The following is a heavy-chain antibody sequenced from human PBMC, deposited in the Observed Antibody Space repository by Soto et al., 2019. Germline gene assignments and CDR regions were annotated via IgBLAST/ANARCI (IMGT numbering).Heavy chain of an antibody. D-gene: IGHD2-2*01. J-gene: IGHJ6*02. Sequence: SETLSLTCAVYGGSFSGYYWSWIRQPPGKGLEWIGEINHSGSTNYNPSLKSRVTISVDTSKNQFSLKLSSVTAADTAVYYCAREKCSSTSCYLYYGTDVWGQGTTVTVSS. CDR2: INHSGST. CDR3: AREKCSSTSCYLYYGTDV. CDR1: GGSFSGYY. V-gene: IGHV4-34*01.